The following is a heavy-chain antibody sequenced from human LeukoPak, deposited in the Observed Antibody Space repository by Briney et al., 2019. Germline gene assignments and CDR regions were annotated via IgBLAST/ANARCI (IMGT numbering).Heavy chain of an antibody. CDR3: AKWGDYDVLTGYYVSDY. V-gene: IGHV3-23*01. J-gene: IGHJ4*02. CDR2: ITGGGSCI. CDR1: GFTFSNYA. Sequence: PGASLRLSCAASGFTFSNYAMSWVRQAPGKWLEWVSAITGGGSCIYYADSMKRRFTISRDNSKNTLYLQITSLRAEDTAVYYRAKWGDYDVLTGYYVSDYWGQGTLVTVSS. D-gene: IGHD3-9*01.